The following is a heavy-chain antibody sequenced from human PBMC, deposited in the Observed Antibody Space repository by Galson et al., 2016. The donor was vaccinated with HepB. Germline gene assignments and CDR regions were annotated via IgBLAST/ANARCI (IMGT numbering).Heavy chain of an antibody. CDR2: IWHDGSNK. Sequence: SLRLSCAASGFSFNSYGMHWVRQAPDKGLEWVAFIWHDGSNKYYADSVKGRFTISRDNSKNTLYLQMNSLRAEDTAVYHCAKDPSSGWYKYYHGMDVWGQGTTGTVSS. J-gene: IGHJ6*02. D-gene: IGHD6-19*01. CDR1: GFSFNSYG. CDR3: AKDPSSGWYKYYHGMDV. V-gene: IGHV3-33*06.